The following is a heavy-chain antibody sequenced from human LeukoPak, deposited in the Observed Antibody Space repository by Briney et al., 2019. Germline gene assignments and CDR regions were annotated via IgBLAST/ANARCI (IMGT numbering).Heavy chain of an antibody. J-gene: IGHJ4*02. V-gene: IGHV3-49*03. D-gene: IGHD6-19*01. CDR3: TRAPFSGYSSGWYLV. Sequence: TGGSLRLSCTASGFTFGDYAMSRFRQAPGKGLEWVGFIRSKAYGGTTEYAASVKGRFTISRDDSKSIAYLQMNSLKTEDTAVYYCTRAPFSGYSSGWYLVWGQGTLVTVSS. CDR2: IRSKAYGGTT. CDR1: GFTFGDYA.